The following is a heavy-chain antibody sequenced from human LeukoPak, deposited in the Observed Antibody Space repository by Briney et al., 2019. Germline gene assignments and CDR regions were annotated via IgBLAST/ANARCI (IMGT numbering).Heavy chain of an antibody. CDR3: ARVVRGNYYGSGTPFLDY. J-gene: IGHJ4*02. CDR2: IIPILGIA. D-gene: IGHD3-10*01. CDR1: GGTFSSYA. Sequence: GASVKVSCKASGGTFSSYAISWVRQAPGQGLEWMGRIIPILGIANYAQKFQGRVTITADKSTSTAYMELSSLRSEDTAVYYCARVVRGNYYGSGTPFLDYWGQGSLVTVSS. V-gene: IGHV1-69*04.